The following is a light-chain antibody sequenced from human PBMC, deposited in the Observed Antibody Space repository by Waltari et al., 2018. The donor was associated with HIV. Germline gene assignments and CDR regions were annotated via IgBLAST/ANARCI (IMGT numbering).Light chain of an antibody. J-gene: IGLJ2*01. CDR1: SLTTYF. Sequence: SSELTQDPAVSVALGQTVTITCQVASLTTYFAGWYQQKPGQAPVLLIYGDNKRPSGIPDRFSGSSPGDRAFLTITGTQAEDEAVYFCNSRDSSGNLVIFGGGTKLTVL. CDR3: NSRDSSGNLVI. V-gene: IGLV3-19*01. CDR2: GDN.